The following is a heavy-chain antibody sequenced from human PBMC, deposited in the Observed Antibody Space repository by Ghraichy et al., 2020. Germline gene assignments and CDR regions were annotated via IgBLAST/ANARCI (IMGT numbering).Heavy chain of an antibody. CDR2: ISSSSSYT. CDR1: GFTFSDYY. J-gene: IGHJ4*02. CDR3: ARGGGAGEVY. V-gene: IGHV3-11*06. D-gene: IGHD2-21*01. Sequence: GESLNISCAASGFTFSDYYMSWIRQAPGKGLEWVSYISSSSSYTNYADSVKGRFTISRDNAKNSLYLQMKSLRAEDTAVYYCARGGGAGEVYWGQGTLVTVSS.